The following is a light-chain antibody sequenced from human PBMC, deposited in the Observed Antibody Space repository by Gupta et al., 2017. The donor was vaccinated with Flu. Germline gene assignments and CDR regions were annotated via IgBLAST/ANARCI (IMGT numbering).Light chain of an antibody. CDR3: QQSYSTPYT. Sequence: QMPHSPSSLSASVGARVTITCRAGHSISKYLNWYQQRPGKAPKLLIYAASTLENGVPSRFSAGGSRTGFTLTIKSLRPEDLATYYRQQSYSTPYTFGQGTKLEI. CDR1: HSISKY. V-gene: IGKV1-39*01. J-gene: IGKJ2*01. CDR2: AAS.